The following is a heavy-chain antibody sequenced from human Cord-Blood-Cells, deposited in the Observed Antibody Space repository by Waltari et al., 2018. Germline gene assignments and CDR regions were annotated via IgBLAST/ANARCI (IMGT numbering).Heavy chain of an antibody. CDR3: ASYDSSGLYFDY. D-gene: IGHD3-22*01. Sequence: QLQLQESGPGLVKPSETLSLTCTVPGGSISSSSYYWGWLRQPPGKGLEWIGSIYYSGSTYYNPSLKSRVTISVDTSKNQFSLKLSSATAADTAVYYCASYDSSGLYFDYWGQGTLVTVSS. J-gene: IGHJ4*02. CDR2: IYYSGST. V-gene: IGHV4-39*07. CDR1: GGSISSSSYY.